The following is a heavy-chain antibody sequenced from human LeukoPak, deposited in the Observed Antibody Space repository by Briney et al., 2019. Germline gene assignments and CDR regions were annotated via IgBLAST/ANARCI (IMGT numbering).Heavy chain of an antibody. J-gene: IGHJ4*02. CDR1: GGSISSYY. Sequence: SETLSLTCTVSGGSISSYYWSWIRQPPGKGLEWIGYIYYSGSTYYNPSLKSRVTISVDTSKNQFSLKLSSVTAADTAVYYCARGGDYGDYPPHFDYWGQGTLVTVSS. CDR2: IYYSGST. V-gene: IGHV4-30-4*08. D-gene: IGHD4-17*01. CDR3: ARGGDYGDYPPHFDY.